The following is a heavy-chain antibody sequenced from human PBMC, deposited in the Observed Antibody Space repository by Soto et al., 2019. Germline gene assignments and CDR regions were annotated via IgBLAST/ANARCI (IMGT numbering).Heavy chain of an antibody. J-gene: IGHJ4*02. CDR1: GYTFTSYA. V-gene: IGHV1-3*01. D-gene: IGHD2-15*01. CDR3: AYCSGGSCYSFDY. CDR2: INAGNGNT. Sequence: QVQLVQSGAEVKKPGASVKVSCKASGYTFTSYAMHWVRQAPGQRLEWMGWINAGNGNTKYSQKFQGRVTITRETSASTAYMELSSLRSEDTAVYYCAYCSGGSCYSFDYWGQGTLVTVSS.